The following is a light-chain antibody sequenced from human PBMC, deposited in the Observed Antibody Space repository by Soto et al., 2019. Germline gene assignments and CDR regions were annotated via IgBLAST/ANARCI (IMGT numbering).Light chain of an antibody. J-gene: IGKJ1*01. CDR3: QQYDHWPPWT. CDR2: GAS. CDR1: QSVSNNY. Sequence: EIVLTQSPGTLSLSPGERATLSCRASQSVSNNYLAWYQQKPGQAPRLLIYGASNRATGIPDRFSGSGSGTEFTLTISSLQSEDFAVYYCQQYDHWPPWTFGQGTKVDIK. V-gene: IGKV3-20*01.